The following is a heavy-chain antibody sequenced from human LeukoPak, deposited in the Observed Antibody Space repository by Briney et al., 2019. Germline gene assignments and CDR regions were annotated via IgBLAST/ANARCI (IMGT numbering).Heavy chain of an antibody. Sequence: GGSLRLSCAASGFTFSSYGMSWVRQAPGKGLGWVSAISGSGGSTYYADSVKGRFTISRDNSKNTLYLQMNSLRAEDTAVYYCAKDRRLYYDSSVVWFDPWGQGTLVTVSS. CDR3: AKDRRLYYDSSVVWFDP. V-gene: IGHV3-23*01. CDR2: ISGSGGST. CDR1: GFTFSSYG. D-gene: IGHD3-22*01. J-gene: IGHJ5*02.